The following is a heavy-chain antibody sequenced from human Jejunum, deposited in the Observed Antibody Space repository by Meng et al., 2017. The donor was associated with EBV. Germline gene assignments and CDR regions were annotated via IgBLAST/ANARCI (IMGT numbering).Heavy chain of an antibody. CDR3: AREGLVGDLRYFDL. V-gene: IGHV1-2*06. CDR1: AYTFAGYY. Sequence: VQSGAEEMEPGASVKVSCKSSAYTFAGYYMPWVRQAPGQGLEWMGRINPNSGGANYAQNFQGRVTMTRDTSISTAYMELSRLRSDDTAVYYCAREGLVGDLRYFDLWGRGTLVTVSS. CDR2: INPNSGGA. D-gene: IGHD3-16*01. J-gene: IGHJ2*01.